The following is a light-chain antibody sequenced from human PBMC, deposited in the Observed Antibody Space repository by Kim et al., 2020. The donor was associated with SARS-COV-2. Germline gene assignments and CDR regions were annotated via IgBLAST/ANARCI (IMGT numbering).Light chain of an antibody. J-gene: IGLJ3*02. CDR3: QASKV. V-gene: IGLV3-1*01. CDR1: KLGDKY. Sequence: GDKLGDKYSCWYQQKPGQSPVLVIYQDSKRPSGIPERFSGSNSGNTATLTISGTQAMDEADYYCQASKVFGGGTKLTVL. CDR2: QDS.